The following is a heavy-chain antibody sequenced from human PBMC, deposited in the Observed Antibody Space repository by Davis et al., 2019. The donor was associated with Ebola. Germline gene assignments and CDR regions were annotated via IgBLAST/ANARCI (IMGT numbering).Heavy chain of an antibody. CDR1: GGSISSYY. V-gene: IGHV4-59*08. CDR3: ARHGLEGSSGYYYYYYGMDV. J-gene: IGHJ6*02. Sequence: SETLSLTCTVSGGSISSYYWSWIRQPPGKGLEWIGYIYYSGRTNYNPSLKSRVTISVDTSKNQFSLKLSSVTAADTAVYYCARHGLEGSSGYYYYYYGMDVWGQGTTVTVSS. D-gene: IGHD3-22*01. CDR2: IYYSGRT.